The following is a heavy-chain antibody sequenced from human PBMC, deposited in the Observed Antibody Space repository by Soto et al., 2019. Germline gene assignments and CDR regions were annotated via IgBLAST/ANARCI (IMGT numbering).Heavy chain of an antibody. CDR3: ARYIYYSGMDA. CDR1: GFTFSSYW. Sequence: EVQLVESGGGLVQPGGSLRLSCAASGFTFSSYWMSWVRQAPGKGLEWVANIKQDGSEKYYVDSVKGRFTISRDNAKNSLYLQMISLSAEDPAVFDCARYIYYSGMDAWGHGTTVTVFS. D-gene: IGHD1-1*01. V-gene: IGHV3-7*01. CDR2: IKQDGSEK. J-gene: IGHJ6*02.